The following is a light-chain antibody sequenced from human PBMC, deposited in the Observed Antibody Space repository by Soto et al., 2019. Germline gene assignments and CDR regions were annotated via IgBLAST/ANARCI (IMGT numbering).Light chain of an antibody. Sequence: DIQMTQSPSSLSASVGDRVTITCRASRSIGTYLYWYQHKPRKAPKLLIYTASNLQSGVPSRFRGNGSGTDFTLTISSLQPEDFATYYCQQAYSAPVFGQGTRLEIK. J-gene: IGKJ5*01. CDR3: QQAYSAPV. CDR2: TAS. V-gene: IGKV1-39*01. CDR1: RSIGTY.